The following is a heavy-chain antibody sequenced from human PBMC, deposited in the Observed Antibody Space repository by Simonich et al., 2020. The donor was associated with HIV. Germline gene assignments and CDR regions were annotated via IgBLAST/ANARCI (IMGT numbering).Heavy chain of an antibody. Sequence: EVQLVESGGGLVQPGRSLRLSCAASGFTFDDYAMHWVRQAPGKGLEWVSGISWNSGSIGYADSGKGRFTISRDNAKNSLYLQMNSLRAEDTALYYCAKDKGAYYGSGSPVYWGQGTLVTVSS. D-gene: IGHD3-10*01. CDR3: AKDKGAYYGSGSPVY. CDR2: ISWNSGSI. J-gene: IGHJ4*02. CDR1: GFTFDDYA. V-gene: IGHV3-9*01.